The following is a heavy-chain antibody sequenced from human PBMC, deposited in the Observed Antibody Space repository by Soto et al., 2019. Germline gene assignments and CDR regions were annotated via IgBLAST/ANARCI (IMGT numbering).Heavy chain of an antibody. Sequence: PGESLKISCKGSGYSFTSYWIGWVRQMPGKGLEWMGIIYPGDSDTRYSPSFQGQVTIPADKSISTAYLQWSSLKASDTAMYYCARSAGERYCSGGSCYSDYYYYGMDVWGQGTTVTVSS. CDR3: ARSAGERYCSGGSCYSDYYYYGMDV. D-gene: IGHD2-15*01. J-gene: IGHJ6*02. V-gene: IGHV5-51*01. CDR2: IYPGDSDT. CDR1: GYSFTSYW.